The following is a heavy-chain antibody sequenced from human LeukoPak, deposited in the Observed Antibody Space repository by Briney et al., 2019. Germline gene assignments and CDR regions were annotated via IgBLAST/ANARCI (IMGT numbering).Heavy chain of an antibody. V-gene: IGHV4-30-2*01. J-gene: IGHJ4*02. D-gene: IGHD6-19*01. CDR3: ARASGWNDY. Sequence: SQTLSLTCAVSGGSISSGGYSWSWIRQPPGKGLEWIGEINHSGSTNYNPSLKSRVTISVDTSKNQFSLKLSSVTAADTAVYYCARASGWNDYRGQGTLVTVSS. CDR1: GGSISSGGYS. CDR2: INHSGST.